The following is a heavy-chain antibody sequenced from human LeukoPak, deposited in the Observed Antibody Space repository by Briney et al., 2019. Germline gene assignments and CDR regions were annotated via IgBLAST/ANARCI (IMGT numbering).Heavy chain of an antibody. V-gene: IGHV3-30*04. J-gene: IGHJ6*02. CDR1: GFTFSSYA. CDR2: ISYDGSNK. Sequence: GGSLRLSCAASGFTFSSYAMHWVRQAPGKGLEWVAVISYDGSNKYYADSVKGRFTISRDNSKNTLYLQMNSLRAEDTAVYYCARDRPSCFMDVWGRGTTVTVSS. D-gene: IGHD6-6*01. CDR3: ARDRPSCFMDV.